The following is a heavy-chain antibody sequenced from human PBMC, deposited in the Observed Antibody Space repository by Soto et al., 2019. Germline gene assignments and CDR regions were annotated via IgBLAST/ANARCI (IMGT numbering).Heavy chain of an antibody. CDR1: GGSISSYY. CDR3: ARARGGYSIWYFDY. J-gene: IGHJ4*02. V-gene: IGHV4-59*01. CDR2: IYYSGST. Sequence: PSETLSLTCTVSGGSISSYYWSWIRQPPGKGLEWIGYIYYSGSTNYNPSLKSRVTISVDTSKNQFSLKLSSVTAVDTAVYYCARARGGYSIWYFDYWGQGTLVTVSS. D-gene: IGHD3-22*01.